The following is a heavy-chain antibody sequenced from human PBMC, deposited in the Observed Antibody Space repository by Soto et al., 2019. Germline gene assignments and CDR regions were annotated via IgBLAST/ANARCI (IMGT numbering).Heavy chain of an antibody. Sequence: QVQLQLWGAGLLKPSESLSLTCAVYGGSFSDFYWPWIRQLPGKGLELIGEINHSGNTNYNPSRKRRTDISVDPSKSQFSLYLGSGTAADTAVYYCGPRGAVADPPGYWGQGTLVTVSS. CDR1: GGSFSDFY. J-gene: IGHJ4*02. CDR2: INHSGNT. CDR3: GPRGAVADPPGY. D-gene: IGHD6-19*01. V-gene: IGHV4-34*01.